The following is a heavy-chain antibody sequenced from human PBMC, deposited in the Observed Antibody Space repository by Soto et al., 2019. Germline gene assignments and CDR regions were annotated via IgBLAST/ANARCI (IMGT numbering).Heavy chain of an antibody. Sequence: PGESLKISCKGSGSSFTSYWIGWVRQMPGKGLEWMGIIYPGDSDTRYSPSFQGQVTISADKSISTAYLQWSSLKASDTAMYYCARILYCGGDCYPYGMDVWGQGTTVTVSS. D-gene: IGHD2-21*02. V-gene: IGHV5-51*01. J-gene: IGHJ6*02. CDR1: GSSFTSYW. CDR2: IYPGDSDT. CDR3: ARILYCGGDCYPYGMDV.